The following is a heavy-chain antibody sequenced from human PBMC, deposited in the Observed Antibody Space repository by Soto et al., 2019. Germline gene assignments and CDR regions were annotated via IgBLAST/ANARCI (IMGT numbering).Heavy chain of an antibody. CDR1: GGSISTYY. CDR3: ARHHDS. J-gene: IGHJ4*02. CDR2: IYYSGST. V-gene: IGHV4-59*08. Sequence: SETLSLTCTVSGGSISTYYWSWIRQPPGKGLEWIGYIYYSGSTNYNPSLKSRVTISVDTSKNQFSLKLSSVTAEDTAVYYCARHHDSWGQGTLVTVSS.